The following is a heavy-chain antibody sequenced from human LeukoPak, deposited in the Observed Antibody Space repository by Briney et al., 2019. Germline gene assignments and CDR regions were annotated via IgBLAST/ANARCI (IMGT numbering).Heavy chain of an antibody. CDR2: ISSSGSTI. CDR3: AGSRGVTTIPYGMDV. V-gene: IGHV3-11*01. CDR1: GFTFSDYY. J-gene: IGHJ6*02. D-gene: IGHD4-11*01. Sequence: GGSLRLSCAASGFTFSDYYMSWIRQAPGKGLEWVSYISSSGSTIYYADSVKGRFTISRDNAKNSLYLQMNSLRAEDTAVYYCAGSRGVTTIPYGMDVWGQGTTVTVSS.